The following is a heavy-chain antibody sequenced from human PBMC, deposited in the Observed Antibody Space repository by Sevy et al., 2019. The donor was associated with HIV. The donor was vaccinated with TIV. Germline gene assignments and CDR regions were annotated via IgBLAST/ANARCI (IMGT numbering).Heavy chain of an antibody. Sequence: GESLKISCKGSGYSFTSYWIGWVRQMPGKGLEWMGIIYPGDSDTRYSPSFQGQVTISADKSISTAYLQWSGLKASDTAMYYCAGRYCSGGSCYSGYDYWGQGTLVTVSS. CDR1: GYSFTSYW. V-gene: IGHV5-51*01. CDR2: IYPGDSDT. J-gene: IGHJ4*02. CDR3: AGRYCSGGSCYSGYDY. D-gene: IGHD2-15*01.